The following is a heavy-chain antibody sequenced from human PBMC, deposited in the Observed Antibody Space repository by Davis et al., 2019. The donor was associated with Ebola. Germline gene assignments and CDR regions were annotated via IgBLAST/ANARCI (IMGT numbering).Heavy chain of an antibody. J-gene: IGHJ4*02. CDR3: TSRPGTAVAGPGDY. Sequence: GESLKISCAASGFTFSSYAMHWVRQAPGKGLEWVAVISYDGSNKYYADSVKGRFTISRDSSKNSLYLQMDSLRAEDTAIYYCTSRPGTAVAGPGDYWGQGTLVTVSP. CDR2: ISYDGSNK. CDR1: GFTFSSYA. V-gene: IGHV3-30*04. D-gene: IGHD6-19*01.